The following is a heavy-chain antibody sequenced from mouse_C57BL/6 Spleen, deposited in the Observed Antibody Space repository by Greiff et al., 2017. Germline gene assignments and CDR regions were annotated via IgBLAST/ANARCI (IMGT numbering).Heavy chain of an antibody. CDR1: GFTFSSYA. D-gene: IGHD4-1*01. V-gene: IGHV5-9-1*02. J-gene: IGHJ3*01. CDR2: ISSGGDYI. Sequence: EVMLVESGEGLVKPGGSLKLSCAASGFTFSSYAMSWVRQTPEKRLEWVAYISSGGDYIYYADTVKGRFTISRDNARNTLYLQMSSLKSEDTAMXYCTRDLGLGSWCADWGKGTLVTVSA. CDR3: TRDLGLGSWCAD.